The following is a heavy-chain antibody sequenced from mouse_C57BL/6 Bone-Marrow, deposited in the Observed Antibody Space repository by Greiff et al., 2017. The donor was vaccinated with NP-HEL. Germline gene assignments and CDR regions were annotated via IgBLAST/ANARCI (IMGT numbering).Heavy chain of an antibody. CDR1: GYTFTSYW. J-gene: IGHJ1*03. V-gene: IGHV1-74*01. CDR3: ARGPYYGSSYYWYCDV. D-gene: IGHD1-1*01. CDR2: IHPSDSDT. Sequence: QVQLQQPGAELVKPGASVKVSCKASGYTFTSYWMHWVKQRPGQGLEWIGRIHPSDSDTNYNQKFMGKATLTVDNSSSTAYLNLSSLTSEDSAVYNCARGPYYGSSYYWYCDVWGTGTTVTVSS.